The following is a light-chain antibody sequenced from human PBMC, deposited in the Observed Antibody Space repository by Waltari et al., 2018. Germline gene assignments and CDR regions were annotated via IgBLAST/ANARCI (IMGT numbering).Light chain of an antibody. V-gene: IGLV7-43*01. CDR3: LLYYGGAWV. CDR2: SSS. J-gene: IGLJ3*02. Sequence: QTVVTQEPSLTVSPGGTVTLTCASSTGAVTSGYYPNWFQQKPGQPPRALFYSSSNRPPGPPARCSGSLLGGKAALTLSGVQPEDEAEYYCLLYYGGAWVFGGGTKLTVL. CDR1: TGAVTSGYY.